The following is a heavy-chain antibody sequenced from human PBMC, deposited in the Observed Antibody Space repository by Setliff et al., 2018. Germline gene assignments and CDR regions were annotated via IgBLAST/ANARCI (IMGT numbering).Heavy chain of an antibody. CDR1: GDSISSGTYY. CDR3: ARDYQGGWFDP. CDR2: LHTSGSI. V-gene: IGHV4-61*02. Sequence: SETLSLTCTVSGDSISSGTYYWSWIRQPAGKGLEWIGRLHTSGSIDYNPSLKSRVTISVDTSKNQFSLTLTSVTAADTAVYYCARDYQGGWFDPWGPGTLVTVSS. D-gene: IGHD3-16*01. J-gene: IGHJ5*02.